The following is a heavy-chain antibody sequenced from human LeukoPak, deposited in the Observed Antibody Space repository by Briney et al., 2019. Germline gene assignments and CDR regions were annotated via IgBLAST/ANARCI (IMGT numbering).Heavy chain of an antibody. V-gene: IGHV4-59*12. CDR3: ARIGYCSGGSCYSAFDI. D-gene: IGHD2-15*01. J-gene: IGHJ3*02. Sequence: PSETLSLTCTVSGGSISSYYWSWIRQPPGKGLEWIGYIYYSGSTNYNPSLKSRGAISVDTSKTQFSLKLSSVTAADTAVYYCARIGYCSGGSCYSAFDIWGQGTMVTVSS. CDR1: GGSISSYY. CDR2: IYYSGST.